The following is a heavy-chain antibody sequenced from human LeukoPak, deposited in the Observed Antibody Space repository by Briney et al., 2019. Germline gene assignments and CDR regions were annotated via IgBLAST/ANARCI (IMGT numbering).Heavy chain of an antibody. CDR3: AKGYGSGSYKFDY. D-gene: IGHD3-10*01. Sequence: PGGSLRLSCAASGFIFSTYAMTWVRQAPGKGLEWVSAISDSGGNKYYADSVKGRFTILRDNSKNTLYLQMNSLRAEDTAVYYCAKGYGSGSYKFDYWGQGTLVTVSS. CDR1: GFIFSTYA. V-gene: IGHV3-23*01. J-gene: IGHJ4*02. CDR2: ISDSGGNK.